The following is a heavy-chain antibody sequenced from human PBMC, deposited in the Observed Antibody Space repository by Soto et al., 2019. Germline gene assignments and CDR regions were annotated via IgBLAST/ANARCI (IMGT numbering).Heavy chain of an antibody. J-gene: IGHJ4*02. CDR3: ARVTHVGATTVWPFDY. D-gene: IGHD1-26*01. V-gene: IGHV3-74*01. CDR1: GFTFSSYW. Sequence: EVQLVESGGGLVQPGGSLRLSCAASGFTFSSYWMHWVRQAPGKGLVWVSRINSDGSSTSYADSVKGRFTISRDNAKNTLYRQMNSLRAEDTAVYYCARVTHVGATTVWPFDYWGQGTLVTVSS. CDR2: INSDGSST.